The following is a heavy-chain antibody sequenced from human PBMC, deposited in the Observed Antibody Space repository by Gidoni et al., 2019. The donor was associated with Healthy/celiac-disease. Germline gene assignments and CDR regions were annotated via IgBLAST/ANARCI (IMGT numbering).Heavy chain of an antibody. CDR1: GFTFDVYP. J-gene: IGHJ4*02. D-gene: IGHD5-12*01. Sequence: EVQLVESGGVVVQPGGSLRLSGAASGFTFDVYPMHWVRQAPGKGLEWVSLMSWDGGSTYYADSVKGRFTISRDNSKNSLYLQMNSLRTEGTALYYCAKGGGYDSAGSDYWGQGTLVTVSS. CDR2: MSWDGGST. V-gene: IGHV3-43*01. CDR3: AKGGGYDSAGSDY.